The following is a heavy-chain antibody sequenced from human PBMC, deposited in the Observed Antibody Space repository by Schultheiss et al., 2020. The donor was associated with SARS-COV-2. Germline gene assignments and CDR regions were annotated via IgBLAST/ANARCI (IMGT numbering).Heavy chain of an antibody. D-gene: IGHD2-2*02. Sequence: GGSLRLSCAASGLTLANAWMHWVRQAPGQGLEWVAVIWYDGSNKYYADSVKGRFTISRDNSKNTLYLQMNSLRAEDTAVYYCANGRNVVVPAAIQSRDYWGQGTLVTVSS. CDR1: GLTLANAW. V-gene: IGHV3-33*08. CDR2: IWYDGSNK. CDR3: ANGRNVVVPAAIQSRDY. J-gene: IGHJ4*02.